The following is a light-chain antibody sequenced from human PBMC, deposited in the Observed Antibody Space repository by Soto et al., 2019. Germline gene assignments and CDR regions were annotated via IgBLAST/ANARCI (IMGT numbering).Light chain of an antibody. CDR3: LQYNNWPPVT. Sequence: EIVMTQSPATLSVSPGERATLSCRASQSVSSNLAWYQQKPGQAPRLLIYGASTRATGIPARFSGSGSGTEFTLTISGLQSEDFAVYYCLQYNNWPPVTFGQGTKLEIK. CDR1: QSVSSN. J-gene: IGKJ2*01. V-gene: IGKV3-15*01. CDR2: GAS.